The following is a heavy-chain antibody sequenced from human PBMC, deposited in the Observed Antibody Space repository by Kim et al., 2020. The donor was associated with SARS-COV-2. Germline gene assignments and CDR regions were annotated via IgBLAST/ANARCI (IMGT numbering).Heavy chain of an antibody. CDR2: IYYSGHT. CDR3: ARDLYYGSKRRYSFDY. Sequence: SETLSLTCTVSGDSIISGGHYWNWIRQRPGKGLEWIGYIYYSGHTYYNPSLKSRVSMSVDTSKGQFSLKLTSVTAADTAVYYCARDLYYGSKRRYSFDYWGQGTLYTVAS. J-gene: IGHJ4*02. CDR1: GDSIISGGHY. D-gene: IGHD3-10*01. V-gene: IGHV4-31*03.